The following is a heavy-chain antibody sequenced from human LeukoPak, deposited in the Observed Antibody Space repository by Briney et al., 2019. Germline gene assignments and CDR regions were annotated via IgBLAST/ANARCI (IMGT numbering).Heavy chain of an antibody. CDR1: GFTFSSYS. V-gene: IGHV3-64*01. CDR2: ISSSGGST. D-gene: IGHD3-10*01. CDR3: VKLVGVGELFWGHFLEDF. J-gene: IGHJ4*02. Sequence: GGSLRLSCAASGFTFSSYSMHWVRQAPGKGLEYVSAISSSGGSTYYANSVKGRFTISRDNSKNTLYLQMNSLRAEDTAVYYCVKLVGVGELFWGHFLEDFWGQGTLVTVSS.